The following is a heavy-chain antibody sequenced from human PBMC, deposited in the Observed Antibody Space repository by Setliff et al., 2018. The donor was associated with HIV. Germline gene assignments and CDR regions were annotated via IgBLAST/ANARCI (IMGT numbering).Heavy chain of an antibody. CDR3: ARVADSITIFGVVAAYFQH. CDR2: IYFTGGT. Sequence: PSETLSLTCTVSGGSISSGGYYWSWIRQHPGKGLEWIGYIYFTGGTNYSPSLRSRLSISMDTTKNQFSLRLNSVTAADTAVYYCARVADSITIFGVVAAYFQHWGQGTLVTVSS. J-gene: IGHJ1*01. CDR1: GGSISSGGYY. V-gene: IGHV4-31*03. D-gene: IGHD3-3*01.